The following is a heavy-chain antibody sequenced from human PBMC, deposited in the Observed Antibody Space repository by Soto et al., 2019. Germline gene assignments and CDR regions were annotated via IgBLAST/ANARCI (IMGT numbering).Heavy chain of an antibody. V-gene: IGHV3-74*01. D-gene: IGHD5-12*01. Sequence: GGSLRLACAASGFGFSIYWMHWVRQAPGKGLVWVSRTNNDGSATTYADSVRGRFTSFRDNAKNTLFLQMTSLGVEDTAVYYCAREMATISLGAFDIWGEGTMVTVSS. CDR1: GFGFSIYW. J-gene: IGHJ3*02. CDR2: TNNDGSAT. CDR3: AREMATISLGAFDI.